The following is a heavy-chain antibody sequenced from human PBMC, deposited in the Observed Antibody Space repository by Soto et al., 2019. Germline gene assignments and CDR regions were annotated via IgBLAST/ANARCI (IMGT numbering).Heavy chain of an antibody. CDR3: AGETRDYGGNHPLGYFDL. Sequence: QVQLVQSGAEVKKPGASVKVSCKASGYTFTSYGISWVRQAPGQGLEWMGWISAYNGNTNYAQKHQGRVTMTTDTSTSTAYMELRSLTSDDTAVYYCAGETRDYGGNHPLGYFDLWGRGTPVTVSS. V-gene: IGHV1-18*01. CDR2: ISAYNGNT. J-gene: IGHJ2*01. CDR1: GYTFTSYG. D-gene: IGHD4-17*01.